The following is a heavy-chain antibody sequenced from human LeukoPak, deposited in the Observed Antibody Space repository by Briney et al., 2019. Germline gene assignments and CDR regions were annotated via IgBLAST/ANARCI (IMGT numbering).Heavy chain of an antibody. Sequence: GGSLRLSCAASGFTFSSYAMHWVRQAPGKGLEWVAVISYDGSNKYYADSVKGRITISRDNSNNSLYLQLNSLRAEDTAVYYCARTRGYIASWGQGTRVTISS. CDR2: ISYDGSNK. J-gene: IGHJ4*02. CDR1: GFTFSSYA. CDR3: ARTRGYIAS. D-gene: IGHD5-12*01. V-gene: IGHV3-30-3*01.